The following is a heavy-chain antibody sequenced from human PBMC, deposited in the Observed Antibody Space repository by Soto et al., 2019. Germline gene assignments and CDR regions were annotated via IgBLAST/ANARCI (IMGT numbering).Heavy chain of an antibody. V-gene: IGHV4-34*01. D-gene: IGHD6-19*01. J-gene: IGHJ5*02. Sequence: QVQLQQWGAGLLKPSETLSLTCAVYGGSFSGYYWSWIRQPPGMGLEWIGEINHSGSTNYNPSLKSRVTISVDTSKNQFSLKLSSVTAADTAVYYCARGRRIAVAGTYNWFDPWGQGTLVTVSS. CDR1: GGSFSGYY. CDR2: INHSGST. CDR3: ARGRRIAVAGTYNWFDP.